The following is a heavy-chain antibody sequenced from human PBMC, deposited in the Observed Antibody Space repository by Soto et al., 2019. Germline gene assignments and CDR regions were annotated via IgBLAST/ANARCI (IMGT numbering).Heavy chain of an antibody. J-gene: IGHJ4*02. CDR3: ASVGGTVTSDF. CDR1: GFTFSSYG. D-gene: IGHD4-17*01. CDR2: IYYDGNNK. V-gene: IGHV3-33*08. Sequence: QVQLVESGGGVVQPGTSLRLSCAAAGFTFSSYGMHWVRQAPGKGLEWLAMIYYDGNNKYYADSVKGRFTISRDNSRNTLYLQMNSLRAEDTGIYYCASVGGTVTSDFWGQGTLVNVSS.